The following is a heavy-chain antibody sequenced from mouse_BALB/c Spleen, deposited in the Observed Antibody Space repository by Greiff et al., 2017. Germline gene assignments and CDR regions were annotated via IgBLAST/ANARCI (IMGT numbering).Heavy chain of an antibody. V-gene: IGHV5-4*02. Sequence: EVKVVESGGGLVKPGGSLKLSCAASGFTFSDYYMYWVRQTPEKRLEWVATISDGGSYTYYPDSVKGRFTISRDNAKNNLYLQMNSLQTDDTAMYYCARVQIGGYFDYWGQGTTLTVSS. CDR2: ISDGGSYT. CDR3: ARVQIGGYFDY. CDR1: GFTFSDYY. J-gene: IGHJ2*01.